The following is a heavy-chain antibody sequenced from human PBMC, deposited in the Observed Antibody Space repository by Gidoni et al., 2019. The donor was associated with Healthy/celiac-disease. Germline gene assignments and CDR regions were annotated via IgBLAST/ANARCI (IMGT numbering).Heavy chain of an antibody. Sequence: EVQLVESGGGLVQPGGSLRLSCAASGFTFSSYWMHWVRQAPGKGLVWVSRINSDGSSTSYADSVKGRFTISRDNAKNTLYLQMNSLRAEDTAVYYCAREGGDFWGWAFDIWGQGTMVTVSS. D-gene: IGHD3-3*01. CDR3: AREGGDFWGWAFDI. CDR2: INSDGSST. V-gene: IGHV3-74*01. J-gene: IGHJ3*02. CDR1: GFTFSSYW.